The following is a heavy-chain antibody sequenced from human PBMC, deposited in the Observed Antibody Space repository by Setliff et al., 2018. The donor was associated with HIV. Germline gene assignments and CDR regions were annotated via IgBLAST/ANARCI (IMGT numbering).Heavy chain of an antibody. CDR3: AGYQNWNGYAFPYLDV. D-gene: IGHD3-3*01. CDR1: GGSITITNFY. CDR2: ISYGGST. V-gene: IGHV4-39*01. J-gene: IGHJ6*01. Sequence: SETLSLTCSVSGGSITITNFYWGGLRQPPGKGLVWIGSISYGGSTFYNPPLQSRVAVSVDTSKNQFSLKVTSLTAADTAVYYCAGYQNWNGYAFPYLDVWAHGRGVTVSS.